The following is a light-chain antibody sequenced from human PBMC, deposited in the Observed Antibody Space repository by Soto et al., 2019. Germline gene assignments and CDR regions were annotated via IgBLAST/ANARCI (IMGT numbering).Light chain of an antibody. CDR1: QSVSSY. V-gene: IGKV3-11*01. J-gene: IGKJ1*01. CDR3: QQYNNWHPWT. Sequence: EIVLTQSPSTLPLSPGERATLSCRASQSVSSYLAWYQQQPGQTPRLLIYDASNRATGIPARFSGSGSGTDFTLTISSLQYEDFAVYYCQQYNNWHPWTFGQGTKVDIK. CDR2: DAS.